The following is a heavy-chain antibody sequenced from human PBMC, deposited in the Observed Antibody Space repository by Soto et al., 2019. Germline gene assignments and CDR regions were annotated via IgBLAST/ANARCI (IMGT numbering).Heavy chain of an antibody. Sequence: GGSLRLSCAASGFTFSDYYMSWIRQAPGKGLEWVSAISGSGGSTYYADSVRGRFTISRDNSKNTLYLQMNSLRAEDTAVYYCARDWYYYDSSGYYLAYWGQGTLVTVS. J-gene: IGHJ4*02. CDR1: GFTFSDYY. D-gene: IGHD3-22*01. CDR2: ISGSGGST. CDR3: ARDWYYYDSSGYYLAY. V-gene: IGHV3-23*01.